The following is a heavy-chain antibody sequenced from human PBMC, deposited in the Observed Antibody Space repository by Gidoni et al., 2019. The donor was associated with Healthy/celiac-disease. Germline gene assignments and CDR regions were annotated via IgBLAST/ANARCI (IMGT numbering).Heavy chain of an antibody. Sequence: EVQLVESGGGLVKPGGSLRLSCAASGFPFGSYSMNWVRQAPGKGLEWVSPISSSSSYIYYADSVKGRFTISRDNAKNSLYLQMNSLRAEDTAVYYCASHKGGFGELSPAFDIWGQGTMVTVSS. J-gene: IGHJ3*02. CDR2: ISSSSSYI. CDR3: ASHKGGFGELSPAFDI. CDR1: GFPFGSYS. V-gene: IGHV3-21*01. D-gene: IGHD3-10*01.